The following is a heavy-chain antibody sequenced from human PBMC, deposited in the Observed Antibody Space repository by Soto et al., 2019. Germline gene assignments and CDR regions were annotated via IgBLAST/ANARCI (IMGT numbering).Heavy chain of an antibody. CDR3: ARERPDGARLDP. Sequence: SETLSLTCTFSGGSISSGDYYLSWIRQPPGKGLEWIGYIYYSGSTYYNPSLKSRVTISVDTSKNQFSLKLSSVTAADTAAYYCARERPDGARLDPWGQGTLVTVSS. CDR1: GGSISSGDYY. CDR2: IYYSGST. J-gene: IGHJ5*02. V-gene: IGHV4-30-4*01. D-gene: IGHD6-6*01.